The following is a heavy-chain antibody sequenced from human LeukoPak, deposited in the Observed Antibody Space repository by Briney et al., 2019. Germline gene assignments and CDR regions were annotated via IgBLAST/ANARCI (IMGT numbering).Heavy chain of an antibody. CDR2: INGLGDNP. V-gene: IGHV3-23*01. Sequence: GGSLRLSCEASGYTFSAHGMTWVRQAPGKGLQWVSAINGLGDNPSYAETVKGRFTISRDNSKNTVYLQMNGLRAEDTATYYCAKVSVCYGCYFDYWGPGILVTVSS. J-gene: IGHJ4*02. CDR3: AKVSVCYGCYFDY. CDR1: GYTFSAHG. D-gene: IGHD3-16*01.